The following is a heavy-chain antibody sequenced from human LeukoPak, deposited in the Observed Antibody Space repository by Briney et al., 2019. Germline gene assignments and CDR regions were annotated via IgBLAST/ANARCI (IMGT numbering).Heavy chain of an antibody. V-gene: IGHV3-48*04. J-gene: IGHJ3*02. D-gene: IGHD5-18*01. CDR3: ARLHLPGYGFDI. CDR2: ISSSSNSI. Sequence: GGSLRLSCAASGFTFSSFSMNWVRQAPGKGLEWISYISSSSNSINYADSVKGRFTISRDNAKNSLYLQMNSLRAEDTAVYYCARLHLPGYGFDIWGQGTMVTVSS. CDR1: GFTFSSFS.